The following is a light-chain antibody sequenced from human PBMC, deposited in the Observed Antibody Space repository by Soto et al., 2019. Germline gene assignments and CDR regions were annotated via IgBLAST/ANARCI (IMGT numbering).Light chain of an antibody. CDR3: SLYTNSSPLC. CDR2: DVS. V-gene: IGLV2-14*03. Sequence: QSVLTQPASVSGSPGQSITISCTGTSSDVGGYTYVSWYQQHPGKAPKLMIYDVSNRPSGVSNRFSGSKSGNTASLTISGLQAEDEAYYYCSLYTNSSPLCLGTGTKVTGL. J-gene: IGLJ1*01. CDR1: SSDVGGYTY.